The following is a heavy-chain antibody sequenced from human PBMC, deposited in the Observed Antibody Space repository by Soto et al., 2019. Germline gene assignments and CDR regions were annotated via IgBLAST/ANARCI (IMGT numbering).Heavy chain of an antibody. CDR3: ARGKPSGYRFGPRNFFYYGMDV. CDR1: SGSLTDHY. V-gene: IGHV4-34*01. J-gene: IGHJ6*02. D-gene: IGHD5-18*01. CDR2: INHSGIT. Sequence: SATLSLTCGVFSGSLTDHYWTWIRQTPGKGLEWIGEINHSGITDYNPSLKSRVTLSLDTSKNQFSLKVTALTAADTAVYYCARGKPSGYRFGPRNFFYYGMDVWGPGTTVTVSS.